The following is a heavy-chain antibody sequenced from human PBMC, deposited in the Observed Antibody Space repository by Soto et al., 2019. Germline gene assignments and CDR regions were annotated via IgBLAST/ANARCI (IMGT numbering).Heavy chain of an antibody. V-gene: IGHV1-8*01. CDR1: GYTFTGYD. J-gene: IGHJ4*02. CDR3: AGEKVGTTGIDF. Sequence: QAQLVQSGAEVKKPGASVKVSCKASGYTFTGYDINWVRQATGQGLEWMGWMNPNSGNTGYAQNFQGRVTMTLDKSITTAHMERTSPRDDDSAVYYCAGEKVGTTGIDFWGQGTLGTVS. CDR2: MNPNSGNT. D-gene: IGHD1-26*01.